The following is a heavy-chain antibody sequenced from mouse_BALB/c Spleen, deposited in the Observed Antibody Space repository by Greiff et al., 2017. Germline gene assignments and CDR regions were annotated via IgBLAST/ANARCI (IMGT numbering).Heavy chain of an antibody. J-gene: IGHJ3*01. V-gene: IGHV1-80*01. D-gene: IGHD1-2*01. CDR1: GYAFSSYW. Sequence: QVQLQQSGAELVRPGSSVKISCKASGYAFSSYWMNWVKQRPGQGLEWIGQIYPGDGDTNYNGKFKGKATLTADKSSSTAYMQLSSLTSEDSAVYFGARELTTATAWFAYWGQGTLVTVSA. CDR2: IYPGDGDT. CDR3: ARELTTATAWFAY.